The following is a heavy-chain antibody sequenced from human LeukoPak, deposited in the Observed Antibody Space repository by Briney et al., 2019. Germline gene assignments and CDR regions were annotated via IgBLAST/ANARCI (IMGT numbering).Heavy chain of an antibody. D-gene: IGHD6-13*01. CDR3: ARGGYSSSWYSPPFDY. Sequence: ASVKVSCKASGYTFTSYYMHWVRQAPGQGLEWMGIINPSGGSTSYAQKFQGRVTITADKSTSTAYMELSSLRSEDTAVYYCARGGYSSSWYSPPFDYWGQGTLVTVSS. CDR2: INPSGGST. J-gene: IGHJ4*02. V-gene: IGHV1-46*01. CDR1: GYTFTSYY.